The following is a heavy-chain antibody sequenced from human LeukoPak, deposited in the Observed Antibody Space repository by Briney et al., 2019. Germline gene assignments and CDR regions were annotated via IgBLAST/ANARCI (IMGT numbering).Heavy chain of an antibody. J-gene: IGHJ4*02. Sequence: GGSLRLACAASGFSFSSFAMTWVRQAPGKGLEWVSVIRGGGGSTTYADAVKARFTISRDDSKNTVYLQMNSLRADDTAVYYCAKDHSSLGGLDYWGRGTLVTVSS. V-gene: IGHV3-23*01. CDR1: GFSFSSFA. D-gene: IGHD6-19*01. CDR2: IRGGGGST. CDR3: AKDHSSLGGLDY.